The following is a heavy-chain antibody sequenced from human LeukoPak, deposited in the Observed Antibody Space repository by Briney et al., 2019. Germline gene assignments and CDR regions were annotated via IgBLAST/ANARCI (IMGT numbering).Heavy chain of an antibody. D-gene: IGHD1-26*01. CDR1: GYTFTDYY. J-gene: IGHJ6*03. V-gene: IGHV1-2*06. Sequence: ASVKVSCKASGYTFTDYYMHWVRQAPGQGVEWMGRINPNSGGTNYAQKFQGRVTMTRDTSISTAYMELSRLRSDDTAMYYCARESSYYYMDVWGKGTTVTVSS. CDR2: INPNSGGT. CDR3: ARESSYYYMDV.